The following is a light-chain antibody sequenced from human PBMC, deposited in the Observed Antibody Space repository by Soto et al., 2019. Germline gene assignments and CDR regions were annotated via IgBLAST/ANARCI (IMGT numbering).Light chain of an antibody. CDR3: QQRSNWPRT. V-gene: IGKV3D-20*02. CDR1: QSVSSSY. Sequence: EIGLTQSPGTVSLSPGERATLSCRASQSVSSSYLAWYQQKPGQAPRLLIYGASSRATGIPDRFSGTGSGTDFTLTISRLEPEDFAVYYCQQRSNWPRTFGQGTKVDI. J-gene: IGKJ1*01. CDR2: GAS.